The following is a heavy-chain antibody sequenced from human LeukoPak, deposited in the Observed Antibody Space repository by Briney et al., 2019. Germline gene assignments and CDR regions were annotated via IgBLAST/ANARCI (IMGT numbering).Heavy chain of an antibody. J-gene: IGHJ5*02. CDR3: ARGRDHYGSGYRVLWFDP. Sequence: PSETLSLTCDVSGGSITQTNYWTWVRQPPGKGLEWIGEVNLQGSTNYNPSLMGRVAISVDTSENHVSLQLTSVTAADTAVYYCARGRDHYGSGYRVLWFDPWGQGTLVTVSS. CDR1: GGSITQTNY. D-gene: IGHD3-10*01. V-gene: IGHV4-4*02. CDR2: VNLQGST.